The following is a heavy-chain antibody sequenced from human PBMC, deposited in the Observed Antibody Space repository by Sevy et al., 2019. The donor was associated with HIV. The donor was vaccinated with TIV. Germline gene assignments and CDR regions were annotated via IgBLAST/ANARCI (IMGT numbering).Heavy chain of an antibody. J-gene: IGHJ4*02. CDR2: ISGSGGST. Sequence: GGSLRLSCAASGFTFSSYAMSWVRQAPGKGLEWVSAISGSGGSTYYADSVKGRFTISRDNSKNTRYLQMNSLRAEDTAVYYCAKVVDSSSWYPHWGQGTLVTVSS. CDR1: GFTFSSYA. CDR3: AKVVDSSSWYPH. D-gene: IGHD6-13*01. V-gene: IGHV3-23*01.